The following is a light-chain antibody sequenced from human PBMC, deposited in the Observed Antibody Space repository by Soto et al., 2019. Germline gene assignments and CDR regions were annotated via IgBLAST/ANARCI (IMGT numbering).Light chain of an antibody. CDR3: QQYNNWAIT. V-gene: IGKV3-15*01. Sequence: EIVMTQSPVTLSVSPGERATLSFRASQSVSSNLAWYQQKPGQAPRLLMYDASTRATGIPARFSGSGSGTEFTLTISSLQSADFAVYYCQQYNNWAITFGQGTRLEI. CDR2: DAS. CDR1: QSVSSN. J-gene: IGKJ5*01.